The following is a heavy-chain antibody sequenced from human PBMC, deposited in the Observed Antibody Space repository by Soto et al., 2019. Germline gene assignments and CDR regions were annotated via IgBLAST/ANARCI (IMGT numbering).Heavy chain of an antibody. D-gene: IGHD5-18*01. CDR2: VIPFFGTA. Sequence: QVQLVQSGAEVKKPGSSVKVSCKTTGGTLNSYAISWVRQAPGQGLEWMGGVIPFFGTANYAKKFQGRVTISADESTSTAYMELSSLRSEDTAVYYCARDRPGGYGDFDYWGQGTLVIVSS. CDR1: GGTLNSYA. CDR3: ARDRPGGYGDFDY. V-gene: IGHV1-69*01. J-gene: IGHJ4*02.